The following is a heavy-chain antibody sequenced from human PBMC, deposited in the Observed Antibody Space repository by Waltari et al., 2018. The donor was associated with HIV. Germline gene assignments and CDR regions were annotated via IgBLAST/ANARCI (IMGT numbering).Heavy chain of an antibody. V-gene: IGHV3-23*01. J-gene: IGHJ4*02. CDR3: AKDTIPQGDYGSDY. D-gene: IGHD4-17*01. Sequence: EVQLLESGGGFIQPGGSLRLSCAASGFTFSSYAMNWVRQAPGKGLEWVSVISDSGGSTYYTDSVKGRFTISRDNSKNTLYLQMNSLRAEDTAIYYCAKDTIPQGDYGSDYWGQGTLVTVSS. CDR1: GFTFSSYA. CDR2: ISDSGGST.